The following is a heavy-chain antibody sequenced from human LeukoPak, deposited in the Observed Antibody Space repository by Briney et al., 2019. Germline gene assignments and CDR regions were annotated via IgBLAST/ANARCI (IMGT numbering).Heavy chain of an antibody. CDR1: GASIGSYY. Sequence: SETLSLTCTVSGASIGSYYWSWIRQPPGKGLEWIGYISQNGYTKYTPSLKSRVTITRDTSENQFSLILSSVTAADTAVYYCTRHDVVAVIGHGMAVWGQGTTVTVSS. CDR3: TRHDVVAVIGHGMAV. J-gene: IGHJ6*02. D-gene: IGHD2-15*01. V-gene: IGHV4-59*08. CDR2: ISQNGYT.